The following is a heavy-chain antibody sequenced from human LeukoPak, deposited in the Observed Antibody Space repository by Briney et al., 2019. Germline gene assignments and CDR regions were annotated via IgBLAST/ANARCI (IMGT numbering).Heavy chain of an antibody. CDR1: GGSINNYW. CDR2: IYYTGST. D-gene: IGHD2-2*01. CDR3: ARESYCSSTSCYSDYYYYGMDV. Sequence: SETLSLTCTVSGGSINNYWWSWIRQPPGKGLEWIGYIYYTGSTNYNPSLKSRVTMSVDTSKIQFSLKLSSVTTADTAVYYCARESYCSSTSCYSDYYYYGMDVWGQGTTVTVSS. V-gene: IGHV4-59*01. J-gene: IGHJ6*02.